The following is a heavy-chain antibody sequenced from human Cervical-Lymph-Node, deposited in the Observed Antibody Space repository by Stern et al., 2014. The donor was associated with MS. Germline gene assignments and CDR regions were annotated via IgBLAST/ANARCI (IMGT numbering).Heavy chain of an antibody. CDR3: ASPLTATSVPFGYYGMDV. J-gene: IGHJ6*02. Sequence: QVQLVQSGAEVKKPGSSVKVSCKASGGTFSNYATSWVRQAPGQGLEWMGGIVPRFGKTNYAQKVQGRVTITADESTSTAYMDLSSLRSEDTAVYYCASPLTATSVPFGYYGMDVWGQGTTVTVS. CDR1: GGTFSNYA. D-gene: IGHD4-17*01. V-gene: IGHV1-69*01. CDR2: IVPRFGKT.